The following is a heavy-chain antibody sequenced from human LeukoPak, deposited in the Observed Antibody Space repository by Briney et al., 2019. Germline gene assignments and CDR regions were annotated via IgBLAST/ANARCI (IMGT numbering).Heavy chain of an antibody. Sequence: GGSLRLSCAASGFTFSSYAMSWVRQAPGKGLEWVSAISSSGVSTYYADSVKGRFTISRDNSKNTLYLQVNSLRAEDTAVYYCARRPSYYFDYWGQGTLVTVS. CDR1: GFTFSSYA. CDR2: ISSSGVST. J-gene: IGHJ4*02. CDR3: ARRPSYYFDY. V-gene: IGHV3-23*01.